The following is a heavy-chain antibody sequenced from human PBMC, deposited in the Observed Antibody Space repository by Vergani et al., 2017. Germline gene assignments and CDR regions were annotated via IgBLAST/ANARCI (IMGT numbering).Heavy chain of an antibody. V-gene: IGHV3-30*02. CDR1: GLTFSTCG. D-gene: IGHD3-10*01. J-gene: IGHJ6*02. CDR3: AKDRPTNMFRGAYGMDV. Sequence: QVQLVESGGGVVQPGRSLRLSCAASGLTFSTCGMHWVRQAPGKGLEWVAFIRFDGSNKYYGDSVNGRFIISRDNSKNTVDLRMNSLRTDDTAIYYCAKDRPTNMFRGAYGMDVWSQGTTVTVSS. CDR2: IRFDGSNK.